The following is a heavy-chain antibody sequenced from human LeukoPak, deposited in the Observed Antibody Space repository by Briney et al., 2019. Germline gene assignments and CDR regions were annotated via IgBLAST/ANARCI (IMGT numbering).Heavy chain of an antibody. Sequence: ASVKVSCKVSGYTLTELSMHWVRQAPGKGLEWMGGFDPEDGETIYAQKFQGRVTMTEDTSTDTAYMELSSLRSEDTAVYYCATDSSSWSGKLFDYWGQGTLVTVSS. J-gene: IGHJ4*02. CDR1: GYTLTELS. D-gene: IGHD6-13*01. CDR2: FDPEDGET. CDR3: ATDSSSWSGKLFDY. V-gene: IGHV1-24*01.